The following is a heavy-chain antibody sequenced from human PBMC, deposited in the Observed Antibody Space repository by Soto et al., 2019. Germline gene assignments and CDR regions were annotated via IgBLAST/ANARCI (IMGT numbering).Heavy chain of an antibody. CDR2: IYYSGST. CDR1: GGSISSYY. V-gene: IGHV4-59*01. D-gene: IGHD4-17*01. J-gene: IGHJ4*02. Sequence: SETLSLTCTVSGGSISSYYWSWIRQPPGKGLEWIGYIYYSGSTNYNPSLKSRVTISVDTSKNQFSLKLSSVTAADTAVYYCARVGNGDYLGYWGQGTLVTVSS. CDR3: ARVGNGDYLGY.